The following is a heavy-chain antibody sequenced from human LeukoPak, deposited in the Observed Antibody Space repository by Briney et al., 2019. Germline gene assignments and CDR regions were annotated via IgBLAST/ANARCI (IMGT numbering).Heavy chain of an antibody. CDR1: GGSISSGNYY. V-gene: IGHV4-61*02. CDR3: ARGGCDSTSCYNEPADY. J-gene: IGHJ4*02. CDR2: IYTSGST. D-gene: IGHD2-2*02. Sequence: SSETLSLTCTVYGGSISSGNYYWSWIRQPAGKGLEWIGRIYTSGSTNYNPSLKGRATISVDTSKNQFSLKLSSVTAADTAVYYCARGGCDSTSCYNEPADYWGQGTLVTVSS.